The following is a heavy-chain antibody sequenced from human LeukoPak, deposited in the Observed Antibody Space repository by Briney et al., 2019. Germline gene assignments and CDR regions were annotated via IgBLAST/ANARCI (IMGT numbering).Heavy chain of an antibody. CDR1: GYTLTELS. V-gene: IGHV1-24*01. Sequence: ASVKVSCKVSGYTLTELSMHWVRQAPGKGLEWMGGFDPEDGETIYAQKFQGRVTMTGDTSTDTAYMELSSLRSEDTAVYYYATVVVGALDYWGQGTLVTVSS. D-gene: IGHD1-26*01. CDR3: ATVVVGALDY. J-gene: IGHJ4*02. CDR2: FDPEDGET.